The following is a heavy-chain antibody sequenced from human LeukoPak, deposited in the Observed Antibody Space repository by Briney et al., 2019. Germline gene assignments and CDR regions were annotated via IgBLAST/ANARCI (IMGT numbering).Heavy chain of an antibody. D-gene: IGHD6-13*01. CDR3: ARGQVYSSSWDYYYYMDV. CDR1: GYTFTSYY. CDR2: INPSGGGT. J-gene: IGHJ6*03. Sequence: GASVKVSCKASGYTFTSYYMHWVRQAPGQGLEWMGIINPSGGGTSYAQKFQGRVTIIADESTSTAYMELSSLRSEDTAVYYCARGQVYSSSWDYYYYMDVWGKGTTVTVSS. V-gene: IGHV1-46*01.